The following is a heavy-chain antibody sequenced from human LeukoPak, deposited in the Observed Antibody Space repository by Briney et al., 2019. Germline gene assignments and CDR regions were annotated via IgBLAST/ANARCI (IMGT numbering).Heavy chain of an antibody. CDR2: IYPGESIYASENT. J-gene: IGHJ4*02. Sequence: HSETLSLTCSVSGVSISAYYWSWIRQPAGKGLEWIGRIYPGESIYASENTNYNTSLNSRVSVSGATSKNQVSLKLRSVTAAVTAVYYCARDPTTVTTIFDSWGQGTLVTVSS. V-gene: IGHV4-4*07. CDR3: ARDPTTVTTIFDS. D-gene: IGHD4-17*01. CDR1: GVSISAYY.